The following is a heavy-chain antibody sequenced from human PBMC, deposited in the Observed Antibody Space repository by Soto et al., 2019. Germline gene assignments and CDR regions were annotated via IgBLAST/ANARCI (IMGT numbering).Heavy chain of an antibody. CDR3: ARAYGAPYCSSTSCYGYYMDV. D-gene: IGHD2-2*01. CDR1: GYTFTSYG. CDR2: ISAYNGNT. V-gene: IGHV1-18*01. J-gene: IGHJ6*03. Sequence: ASVKVSCKASGYTFTSYGISWVRHAPGQGLEWMGWISAYNGNTNYAQKLQGRVTMTTDTSTSTAYMELRSLRSDDTAVYYCARAYGAPYCSSTSCYGYYMDVWGKGTTVTVSS.